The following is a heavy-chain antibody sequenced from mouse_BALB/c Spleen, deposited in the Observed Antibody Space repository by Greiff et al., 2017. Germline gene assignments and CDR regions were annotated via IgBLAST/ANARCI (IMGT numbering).Heavy chain of an antibody. CDR3: ASGNAYYRYAFAY. CDR2: FHPYNDDT. Sequence: QVQLKQSGAELVKPGASVKMSCKASGYTFTTYPIEWMKQNHGKSLEWIGNFHPYNDDTKYNEKFKGKAKLTVEKSSSTVYLELSRLTSDDSAVYYCASGNAYYRYAFAYWGQGTLVTVSA. CDR1: GYTFTTYP. V-gene: IGHV1-47*01. D-gene: IGHD2-14*01. J-gene: IGHJ3*01.